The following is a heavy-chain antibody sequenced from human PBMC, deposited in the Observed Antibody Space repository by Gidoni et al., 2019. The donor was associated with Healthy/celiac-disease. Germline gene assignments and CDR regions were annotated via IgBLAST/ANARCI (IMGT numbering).Heavy chain of an antibody. J-gene: IGHJ3*02. CDR2: IWYDGSNK. Sequence: QVQLVESGGGVVQPGRSLSLSCAASGFTFSSYGMHWVRQAPGKGLEWVAVIWYDGSNKYYADSVKGRFTISRDNSKNTLYLQMNSLRAEDTAVYYCASCTVVKDAFDIWGQGTMVTVSS. CDR1: GFTFSSYG. CDR3: ASCTVVKDAFDI. D-gene: IGHD1-26*01. V-gene: IGHV3-33*01.